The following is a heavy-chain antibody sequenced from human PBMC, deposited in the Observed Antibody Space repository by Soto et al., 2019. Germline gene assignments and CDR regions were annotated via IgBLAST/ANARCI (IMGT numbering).Heavy chain of an antibody. Sequence: QVQLVQSGSEVTKPGSSVKVSCKASGGTVSSYAISWVRQAPGEGLVWMGGIIPIFGTANYAQKFQGRVTITTDGSRTTAYMELSSLKSEYTAVDYCARDLKGYYDISGYGDYYYGMGVWGQGTTVTVSS. CDR2: IIPIFGTA. V-gene: IGHV1-69*01. D-gene: IGHD3-22*01. CDR3: ARDLKGYYDISGYGDYYYGMGV. CDR1: GGTVSSYA. J-gene: IGHJ6*02.